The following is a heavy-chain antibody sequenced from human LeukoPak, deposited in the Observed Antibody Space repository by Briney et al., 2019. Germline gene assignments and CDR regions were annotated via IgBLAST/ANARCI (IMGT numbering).Heavy chain of an antibody. CDR2: IYYNGGT. D-gene: IGHD3-9*01. V-gene: IGHV4-59*01. CDR1: VGSINSYY. J-gene: IGHJ6*02. Sequence: SSETLSLTCTVSVGSINSYYWRWIRQPPGKGLEWIGYIYYNGGTNYNPSLKSRVTISVDTSKNQFSLKLRSVTAADTAVYYCARGRIRYFDYYYGMDVWGQGTTVTVSS. CDR3: ARGRIRYFDYYYGMDV.